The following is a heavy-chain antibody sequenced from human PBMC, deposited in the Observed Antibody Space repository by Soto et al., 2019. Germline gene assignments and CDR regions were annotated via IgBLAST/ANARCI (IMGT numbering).Heavy chain of an antibody. CDR2: IYYSGST. CDR3: ARACESLQYFDWLAKMWFDP. CDR1: GGSISSYY. J-gene: IGHJ5*02. D-gene: IGHD3-9*01. V-gene: IGHV4-59*01. Sequence: PSETLSLTCTVSGGSISSYYWSWIRQPPGKGLEWIGYIYYSGSTNYNPSLKSRVTISVDTSKNQFSLKLSSVTAADTAVYYCARACESLQYFDWLAKMWFDPWGQGTLVTVSS.